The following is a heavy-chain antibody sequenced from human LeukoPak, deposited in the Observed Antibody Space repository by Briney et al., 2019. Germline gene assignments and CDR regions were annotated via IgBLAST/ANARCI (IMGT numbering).Heavy chain of an antibody. CDR3: ARDNYDSSTPYYFDY. D-gene: IGHD3-22*01. J-gene: IGHJ4*02. Sequence: GGSLRLSCAASGFTFSSYWMSWVRQAPGKGLEWVANIKQDESEKYYMDSMKGRFIISRDNAKNSLHLQMNSLRAEDTAVYYCARDNYDSSTPYYFDYWGQGTLVTVSS. CDR1: GFTFSSYW. CDR2: IKQDESEK. V-gene: IGHV3-7*01.